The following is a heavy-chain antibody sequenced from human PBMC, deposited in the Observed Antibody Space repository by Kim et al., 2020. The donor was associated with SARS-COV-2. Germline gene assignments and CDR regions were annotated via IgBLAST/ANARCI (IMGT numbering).Heavy chain of an antibody. Sequence: GGSLRLSCAASGFTFNNYDMHWVRQSTGGGLEYVSTIGASGATFYRDSARGRFIISRENGKNSLYLQMNRLTAEDTAVYFCAGGRTGDSADYWGQGTLVTVSS. J-gene: IGHJ4*02. CDR1: GFTFNNYD. CDR3: AGGRTGDSADY. D-gene: IGHD7-27*01. CDR2: IGASGAT. V-gene: IGHV3-13*01.